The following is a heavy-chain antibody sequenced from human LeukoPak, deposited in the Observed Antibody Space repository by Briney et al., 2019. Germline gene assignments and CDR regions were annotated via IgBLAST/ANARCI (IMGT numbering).Heavy chain of an antibody. V-gene: IGHV4-34*01. CDR1: GGSFSGYY. Sequence: SETLSLTCAVYGGSFSGYYWSWIRQPPGKGLEWIGEINHSGSTYYNPSLKSRVTITVDTSKNQFSLKLSSVTAADTAVYYCARGGIAAAGSLYSSGWYPPYYYMDVWGKGTTVTVSS. D-gene: IGHD6-19*01. CDR3: ARGGIAAAGSLYSSGWYPPYYYMDV. CDR2: INHSGST. J-gene: IGHJ6*03.